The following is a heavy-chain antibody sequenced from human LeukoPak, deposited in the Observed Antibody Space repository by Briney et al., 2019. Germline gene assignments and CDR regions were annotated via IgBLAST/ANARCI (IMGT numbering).Heavy chain of an antibody. CDR1: GFTFSSYG. J-gene: IGHJ4*02. Sequence: GGSLRLSCAASGFTFSSYGMHWVRQAPGKGLEWVAFIRYDGSNKYYADSVKGRFTISRDNSKNTLYLQMNSLRAEDTAVYYCAKDPSFRDCGDDYWGQGTLVTVSS. V-gene: IGHV3-30*02. D-gene: IGHD4-17*01. CDR2: IRYDGSNK. CDR3: AKDPSFRDCGDDY.